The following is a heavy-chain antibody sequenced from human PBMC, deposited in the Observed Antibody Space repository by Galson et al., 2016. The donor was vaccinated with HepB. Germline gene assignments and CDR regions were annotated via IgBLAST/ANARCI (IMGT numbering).Heavy chain of an antibody. D-gene: IGHD6-19*01. Sequence: SLRLSCAASGFTFGDYAINWVRQAPGKGLQWVALISYDGSNKYYADSVRGRFTISRDNSKNTVFLQMNILRDEDTAVYYCASTSAWVDNWFDPWGQGTLVTVSS. CDR1: GFTFGDYA. CDR2: ISYDGSNK. V-gene: IGHV3-30*04. CDR3: ASTSAWVDNWFDP. J-gene: IGHJ5*02.